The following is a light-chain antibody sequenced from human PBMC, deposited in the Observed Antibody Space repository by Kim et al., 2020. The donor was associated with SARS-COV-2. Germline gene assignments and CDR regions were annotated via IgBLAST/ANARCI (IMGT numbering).Light chain of an antibody. CDR3: CSYSSLRTLI. V-gene: IGLV2-23*02. CDR1: CSYIENSNF. J-gene: IGLJ6*01. CDR2: EVS. Sequence: GQSINISCTGSCSYIENSNFVAWSQQHPGKVPKIIMYEVSKRPSGISDRFSGSKSGNTASLTISGLQPEDEADYYCCSYSSLRTLIFGGGTQVTVL.